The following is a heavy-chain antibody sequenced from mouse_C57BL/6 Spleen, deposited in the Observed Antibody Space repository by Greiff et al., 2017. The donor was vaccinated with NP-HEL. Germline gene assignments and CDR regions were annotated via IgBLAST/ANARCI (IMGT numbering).Heavy chain of an antibody. V-gene: IGHV1-59*01. CDR1: GYTFTSYW. CDR3: ARGGGTTVVADFDY. CDR2: IDPSDSYT. Sequence: QVQLKQPGAELVRPGTSVKLSCKASGYTFTSYWMHWVKQRPGQGLEWIGVIDPSDSYTNYNQKFKGKATLTVDTSSSTAYMQLSSLTSEDSAVYYCARGGGTTVVADFDYWGQGTTLTVSS. D-gene: IGHD1-1*01. J-gene: IGHJ2*01.